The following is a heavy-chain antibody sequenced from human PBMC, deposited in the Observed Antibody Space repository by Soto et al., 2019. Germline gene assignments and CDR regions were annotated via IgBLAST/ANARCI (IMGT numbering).Heavy chain of an antibody. J-gene: IGHJ5*02. Sequence: SETLSLTCTVSGGSISSGSYYWGWSRQPPGKGLEWIGSIYYSGSTYYNPSLKSRVTISVDTSKNQFSLKLSSVTAADTAVYYCARGVGSGTYYNQYNWFDPWGQGTLVTVSS. CDR1: GGSISSGSYY. V-gene: IGHV4-39*01. CDR2: IYYSGST. CDR3: ARGVGSGTYYNQYNWFDP. D-gene: IGHD3-10*01.